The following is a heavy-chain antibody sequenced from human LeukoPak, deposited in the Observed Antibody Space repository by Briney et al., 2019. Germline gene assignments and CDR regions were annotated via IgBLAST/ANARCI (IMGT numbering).Heavy chain of an antibody. CDR1: GGSISSYY. Sequence: SETLSLTCTVSGGSISSYYWSWIRQPPGKGLEWIGYIYYSGSTNYNPSLKSRVTISVDTSKNQFSLKLSSVTAADTAVYYCARAIRPYGGNSGYFDYWGQGTLVAVSS. D-gene: IGHD4-23*01. CDR3: ARAIRPYGGNSGYFDY. J-gene: IGHJ4*02. CDR2: IYYSGST. V-gene: IGHV4-59*01.